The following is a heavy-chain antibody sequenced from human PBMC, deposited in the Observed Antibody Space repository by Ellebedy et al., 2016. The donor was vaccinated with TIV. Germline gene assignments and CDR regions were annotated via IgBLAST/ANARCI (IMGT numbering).Heavy chain of an antibody. Sequence: ASVKVSCKASGYTFTSYDINWVRQAPGKGLEWMGGFDPEEGETIYAQKFQGRVTMTEDTSTDTAYMELSSLRSEDTAVYHCATLGPSVYSTYNWFDPWGQGTLVTVSS. CDR2: FDPEEGET. J-gene: IGHJ5*02. V-gene: IGHV1-24*01. CDR3: ATLGPSVYSTYNWFDP. D-gene: IGHD6-13*01. CDR1: GYTFTSYD.